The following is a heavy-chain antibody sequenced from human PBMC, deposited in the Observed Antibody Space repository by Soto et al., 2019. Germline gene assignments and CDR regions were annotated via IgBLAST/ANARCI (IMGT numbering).Heavy chain of an antibody. CDR2: IFHDGTA. CDR3: ARLVYDTRLNYMYFDF. Sequence: SETLSFTCAVSGVSISRGNWWTWVRQTPQRGLEYIGEIFHDGTANYYPSFERRVAISVDTSKNQFSLKLTSVTAADTAIYFCARLVYDTRLNYMYFDFWGQGALVTVSS. J-gene: IGHJ4*02. D-gene: IGHD2-8*01. V-gene: IGHV4-4*02. CDR1: GVSISRGNW.